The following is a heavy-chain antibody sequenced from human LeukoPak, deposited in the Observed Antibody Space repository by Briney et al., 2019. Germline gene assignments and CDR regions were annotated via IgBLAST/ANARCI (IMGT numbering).Heavy chain of an antibody. CDR2: IYYSGST. CDR1: SGSISSYY. J-gene: IGHJ4*02. Sequence: PSETLSLTCTVSSGSISSYYWSWIRQPPGKGLEWIGYIYYSGSTNYNPSLKSRVTISVDTSKNQFSLKLSSVTAADTAVYYCASGSPFWSGYYTLDYWGQGTLVTVSS. D-gene: IGHD3-3*01. CDR3: ASGSPFWSGYYTLDY. V-gene: IGHV4-59*01.